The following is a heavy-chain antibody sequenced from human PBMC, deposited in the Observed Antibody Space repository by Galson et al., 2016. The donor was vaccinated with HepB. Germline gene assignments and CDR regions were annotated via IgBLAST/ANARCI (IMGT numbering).Heavy chain of an antibody. D-gene: IGHD6-19*01. CDR3: ARDAEYSNGWFPHY. V-gene: IGHV3-74*01. CDR1: GFTFSGSS. J-gene: IGHJ4*02. CDR2: ISSDGSST. Sequence: SLRLSCAASGFTFSGSSMHWVRQAPGKGLEYVSTISSDGSSTSYADSVKGRFTISRDNAKNTLYLQMNSLGDEDTAVYYCARDAEYSNGWFPHYWGQGTLVTVSS.